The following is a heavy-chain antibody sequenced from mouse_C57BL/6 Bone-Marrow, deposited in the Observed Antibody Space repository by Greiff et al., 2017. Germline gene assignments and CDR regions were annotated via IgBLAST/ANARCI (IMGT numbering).Heavy chain of an antibody. Sequence: VQLQQSVAELVRPGASVKLSCTASGFNIKNTYMHWVKQRPEQGLEWIGRIDPANGNTKYAPKFQGKATITADTSSNTAYLQLSSLTSGATASYYCAEHYYGSSGGYFDVWGTGTTVTVSS. V-gene: IGHV14-3*01. CDR2: IDPANGNT. J-gene: IGHJ1*03. D-gene: IGHD1-1*01. CDR3: AEHYYGSSGGYFDV. CDR1: GFNIKNTY.